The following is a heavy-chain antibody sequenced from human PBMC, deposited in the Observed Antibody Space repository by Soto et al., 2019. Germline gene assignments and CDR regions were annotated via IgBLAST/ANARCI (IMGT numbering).Heavy chain of an antibody. V-gene: IGHV4-39*01. CDR1: GGSISSSSYY. CDR2: IYYSGST. CDR3: AKQHPPAPIGYCISTSCYAGANWFDP. Sequence: QLQLQESGPGLVKPSETLSLTCTVSGGSISSSSYYWGWIRQPPGKGLEWIGSIYYSGSTYYNPSLKSLVTIAVYTYKTQFSLKLSSVTAADTAVYYCAKQHPPAPIGYCISTSCYAGANWFDPWGQGTLVTVSS. J-gene: IGHJ5*02. D-gene: IGHD2-2*01.